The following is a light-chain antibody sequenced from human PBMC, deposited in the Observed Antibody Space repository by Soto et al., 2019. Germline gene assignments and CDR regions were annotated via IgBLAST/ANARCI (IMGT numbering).Light chain of an antibody. V-gene: IGKV3-11*01. CDR1: QSVRSY. J-gene: IGKJ4*01. Sequence: EIVLTQSPATLSLSPGDRATLSCRASQSVRSYLAGYHQKPGQAPRLLMYDASNRATGIPARFSGSGSGTDFTLTSSSLEPEVFAVDYCQQRNSWPLTCGGGTKVEIK. CDR3: QQRNSWPLT. CDR2: DAS.